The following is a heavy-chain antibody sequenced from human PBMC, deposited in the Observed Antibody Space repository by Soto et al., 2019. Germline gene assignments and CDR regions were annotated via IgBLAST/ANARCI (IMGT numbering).Heavy chain of an antibody. Sequence: QVQLVQSGAEVKKPGASVKVSCKASGYTFTSYDINWVRQATGQGLEWMGWMNPNSGNTVYAQKFQGRVTMTRNTFVSTAYMELSSLRSEDTAVYYCARERSSGCYVDYWGQGTLVTVSS. V-gene: IGHV1-8*01. D-gene: IGHD6-19*01. J-gene: IGHJ4*02. CDR3: ARERSSGCYVDY. CDR2: MNPNSGNT. CDR1: GYTFTSYD.